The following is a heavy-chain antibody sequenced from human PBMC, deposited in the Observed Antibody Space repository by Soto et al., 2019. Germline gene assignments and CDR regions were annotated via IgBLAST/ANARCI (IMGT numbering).Heavy chain of an antibody. CDR2: ISSSSSNI. Sequence: PGGSLRLSCTASGFILSSYGMNWVRQAPGKGLERVSSISSSSSNIYYADSVKGRFTISRDNAKNSLYLQLNSLRTEDTAIYYCVRENNGGPEFWGQGTMVTVSS. D-gene: IGHD1-20*01. J-gene: IGHJ4*02. CDR3: VRENNGGPEF. V-gene: IGHV3-21*01. CDR1: GFILSSYG.